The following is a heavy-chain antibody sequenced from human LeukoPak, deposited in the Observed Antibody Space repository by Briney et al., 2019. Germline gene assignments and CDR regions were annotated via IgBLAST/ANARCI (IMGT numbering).Heavy chain of an antibody. CDR3: ARVGYGSGWYGGGTDF. CDR2: MNPISGNT. V-gene: IGHV1-8*03. D-gene: IGHD6-19*01. CDR1: GYTFTNYD. J-gene: IGHJ4*02. Sequence: ASVKVSCKASGYTFTNYDVNWVRQATGQGLEWMGWMNPISGNTGYSHSFQDRVTFTRNTSISTSYMELSNLTSADTAVYYCARVGYGSGWYGGGTDFWGQGTLVTVSS.